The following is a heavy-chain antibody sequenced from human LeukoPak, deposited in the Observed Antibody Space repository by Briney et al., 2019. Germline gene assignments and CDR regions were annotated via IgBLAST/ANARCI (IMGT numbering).Heavy chain of an antibody. CDR2: IYTSGST. J-gene: IGHJ3*02. D-gene: IGHD3-3*01. CDR1: GGSISSGSYY. V-gene: IGHV4-61*02. CDR3: ARGEEYYDFWSVGIDAFDI. Sequence: SETLSLTCTVSGGSISSGSYYWSWIRQPAGKGLEWIGRIYTSGSTNYNLSLKSRVTISVDTSKNQFSLKLSSVTAADTAVYYCARGEEYYDFWSVGIDAFDIWGQGTMVTVSS.